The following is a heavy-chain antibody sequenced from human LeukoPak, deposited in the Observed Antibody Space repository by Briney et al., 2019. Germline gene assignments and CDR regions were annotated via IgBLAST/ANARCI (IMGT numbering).Heavy chain of an antibody. CDR2: INPNSGGT. D-gene: IGHD2-2*01. Sequence: ASVKVSCKASGYTFTGYYTHWVRQAPGQGLEWMGWINPNSGGTEYSQKFQGRVTMTTDTSISTAYMELSRLRSDDTAVYYCAREIDVAVPADTDYWGQGTLVTVSS. V-gene: IGHV1-2*02. J-gene: IGHJ4*02. CDR3: AREIDVAVPADTDY. CDR1: GYTFTGYY.